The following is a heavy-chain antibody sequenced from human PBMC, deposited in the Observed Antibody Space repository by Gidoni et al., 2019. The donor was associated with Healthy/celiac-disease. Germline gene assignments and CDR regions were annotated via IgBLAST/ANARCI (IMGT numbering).Heavy chain of an antibody. D-gene: IGHD6-13*01. V-gene: IGHV5-51*01. Sequence: EVQLVQSGAEVKKPGESLKISCKGSGYSFTSYWIGWVRQMPGKGLEWMGIIYPGDSDTRYSPSFQGQVTISADKSISTAYLQWSSLKASDTAMYYCARHLAADYYYYGMDVWGQGTTVTVSS. CDR2: IYPGDSDT. CDR3: ARHLAADYYYYGMDV. CDR1: GYSFTSYW. J-gene: IGHJ6*02.